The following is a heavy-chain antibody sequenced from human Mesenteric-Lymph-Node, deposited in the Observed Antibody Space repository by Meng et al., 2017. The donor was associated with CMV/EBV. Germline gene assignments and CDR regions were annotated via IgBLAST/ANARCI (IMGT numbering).Heavy chain of an antibody. Sequence: VLVSQLAYDPLHLSGSLPLTAAVYVGSFSGYYWSLCRQPPGKWREWIGEINHSGSTNYNPSLKSRVTISVDTSKNQFSLKLSSVTAADTAVYYCARHQRWLKSEGGFNYWGQGTLVTVSS. J-gene: IGHJ4*02. D-gene: IGHD4-23*01. V-gene: IGHV4-34*01. CDR2: INHSGST. CDR3: ARHQRWLKSEGGFNY. CDR1: VGSFSGYY.